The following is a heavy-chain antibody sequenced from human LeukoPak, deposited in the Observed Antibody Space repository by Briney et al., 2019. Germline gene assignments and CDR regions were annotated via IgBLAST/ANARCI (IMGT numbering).Heavy chain of an antibody. V-gene: IGHV3-23*01. Sequence: HAGGSLRLSCAASGFTFSSYAMSWVRQAPGKGLEWVSAISGSGGSTYYADSVKGRFTISRDNSKNTLSLQMNSLRGEDTALYYCAREGFFQKTLDFWGQGTLVIVSS. CDR3: AREGFFQKTLDF. CDR1: GFTFSSYA. CDR2: ISGSGGST. J-gene: IGHJ4*02.